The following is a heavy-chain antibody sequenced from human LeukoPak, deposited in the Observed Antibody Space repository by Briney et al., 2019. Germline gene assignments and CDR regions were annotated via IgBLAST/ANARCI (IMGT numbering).Heavy chain of an antibody. Sequence: SETLSLTCTVSGGSISSSSYYWGWIRQPPGKGLEWIGSIYYSGSTYYNPSLKSRVTISVDTSKNQFSLKLSSVTAADTAVYYCARGPRGYSYGYLGDYWGQGTLVTVSS. CDR1: GGSISSSSYY. D-gene: IGHD5-18*01. CDR3: ARGPRGYSYGYLGDY. CDR2: IYYSGST. J-gene: IGHJ4*02. V-gene: IGHV4-39*07.